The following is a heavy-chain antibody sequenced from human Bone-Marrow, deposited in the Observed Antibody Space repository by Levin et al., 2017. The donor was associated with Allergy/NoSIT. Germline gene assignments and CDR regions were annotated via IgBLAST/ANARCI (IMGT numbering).Heavy chain of an antibody. CDR2: ISGSGGST. V-gene: IGHV3-23*01. CDR1: GFTFSSYA. CDR3: AKDPPPGTTVFDY. Sequence: GESLKISCAASGFTFSSYAMSWVRQAPGKGLEWVSAISGSGGSTYYADSVKGRFTISRDNSKNTLYLQMNSLRAEDTAVYYCAKDPPPGTTVFDYWGQGTLVTVSS. D-gene: IGHD4-17*01. J-gene: IGHJ4*02.